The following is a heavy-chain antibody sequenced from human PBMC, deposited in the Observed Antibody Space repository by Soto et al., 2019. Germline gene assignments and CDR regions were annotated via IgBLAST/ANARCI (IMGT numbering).Heavy chain of an antibody. CDR2: ISYDGGNK. Sequence: QVQLVESGGGVVQPGRSLRLSCAASGFTFRNYAMHWVRQAPGEGLECVAVISYDGGNKFYRDYVKGRFTISRDNSKNTLYLQINSLRYEDTAVYYCARGDREDISVVIGDRPVEYGVDVWVQGTTVTVSS. CDR1: GFTFRNYA. CDR3: ARGDREDISVVIGDRPVEYGVDV. V-gene: IGHV3-30-3*01. D-gene: IGHD2-15*01. J-gene: IGHJ6*02.